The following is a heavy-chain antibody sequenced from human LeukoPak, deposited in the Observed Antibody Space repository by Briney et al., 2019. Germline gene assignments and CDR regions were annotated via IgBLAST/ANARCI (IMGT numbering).Heavy chain of an antibody. V-gene: IGHV4-59*01. D-gene: IGHD1-26*01. CDR1: GGSISTYY. CDR2: IYYSGST. Sequence: PSETLSLTCTVSGGSISTYYWSWIRQPPGKGLEWIAYIYYSGSTNYNPSLKSRVTISVDTSKNLFSLKLSSVTAADTAVYYCARGGSYYGYFGYWGHGALVTVSS. CDR3: ARGGSYYGYFGY. J-gene: IGHJ4*01.